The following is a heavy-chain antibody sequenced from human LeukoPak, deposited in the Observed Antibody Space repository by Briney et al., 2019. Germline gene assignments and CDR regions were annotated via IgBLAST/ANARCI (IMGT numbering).Heavy chain of an antibody. CDR2: INHSGST. CDR1: GGSFSGYY. V-gene: IGHV4-34*01. J-gene: IGHJ4*02. CDR3: AGGRSLHCFDY. Sequence: SETLSLTCAVYGGSFSGYYWSWIRQPPGKGLEWIGEINHSGSTNYNPSLKSRVTISVDTSKNQFSLKLSSVTAADTAVYYCAGGRSLHCFDYWGQGTLVTVSS.